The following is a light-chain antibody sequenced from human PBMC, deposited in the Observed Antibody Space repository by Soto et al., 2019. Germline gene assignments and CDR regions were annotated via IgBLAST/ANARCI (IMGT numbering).Light chain of an antibody. Sequence: QSALTQPASVSGSPAQSITISCTGTSSDVGGYNYVSWYQQHPGKAPKLMIYEVSNRPSGVSNRFSGSKSGNTASLTISGLQAEDEADYFCSSYGSTSTRYVFGTGTKVTVL. J-gene: IGLJ1*01. V-gene: IGLV2-14*01. CDR1: SSDVGGYNY. CDR3: SSYGSTSTRYV. CDR2: EVS.